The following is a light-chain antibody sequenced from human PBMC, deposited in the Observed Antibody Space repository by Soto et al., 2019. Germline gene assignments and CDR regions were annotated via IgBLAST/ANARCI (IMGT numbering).Light chain of an antibody. CDR3: QQYSSRM. CDR1: QSVDSNY. Sequence: IVLTQSPGTLSLSPGERATLSCRASQSVDSNYLAWYQQKPGQAPRLPIYGASRRATGIPDRFSGGGSGTDLTLTISRLEPEAFAVYYCQQYSSRMFGQGTKVYI. CDR2: GAS. V-gene: IGKV3-20*01. J-gene: IGKJ1*01.